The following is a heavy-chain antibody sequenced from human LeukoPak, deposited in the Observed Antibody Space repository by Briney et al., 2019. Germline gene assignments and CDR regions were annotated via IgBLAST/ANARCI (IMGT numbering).Heavy chain of an antibody. CDR1: GYTFTSYG. Sequence: ASVKVSCKASGYTFTSYGISWVRQAPGQGLEWMGWINTDNGNTKYSEKFQGRVAIARDTSASTAYMELNSLTSEDTALYYCAPLIGAYFDYWGQGTLVTVSS. J-gene: IGHJ4*02. CDR2: INTDNGNT. V-gene: IGHV1-18*01. D-gene: IGHD3-10*01. CDR3: APLIGAYFDY.